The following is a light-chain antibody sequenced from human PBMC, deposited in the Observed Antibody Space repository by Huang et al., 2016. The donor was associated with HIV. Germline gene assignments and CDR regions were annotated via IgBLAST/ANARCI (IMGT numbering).Light chain of an antibody. CDR3: LQDYTYPWT. CDR1: QDIGND. J-gene: IGKJ1*01. CDR2: TAS. V-gene: IGKV1-6*01. Sequence: AIQMTKSPASLFASVGDRGTITCRASQDIGNDLGWYQQRLGKAPKLLVSTASHLQSGVPSRFTGSGSGTHFTLTISSLQPEDFATYYCLQDYTYPWTFGQGTKVEI.